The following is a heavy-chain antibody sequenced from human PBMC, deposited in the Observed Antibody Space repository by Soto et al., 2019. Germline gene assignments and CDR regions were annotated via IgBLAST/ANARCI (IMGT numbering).Heavy chain of an antibody. CDR1: GGSISSYY. CDR3: ARDSDYYDSSGYYSYYYYGMDV. Sequence: SETLSLTCTVSGGSISSYYWSWIRQPPGKGLEWIGYIYYSGSTNYNPSLKSRVTISVDTSKNQFSLKLSSVTAADTAVYYCARDSDYYDSSGYYSYYYYGMDVWGQGTTVTVSS. D-gene: IGHD3-22*01. J-gene: IGHJ6*02. CDR2: IYYSGST. V-gene: IGHV4-59*01.